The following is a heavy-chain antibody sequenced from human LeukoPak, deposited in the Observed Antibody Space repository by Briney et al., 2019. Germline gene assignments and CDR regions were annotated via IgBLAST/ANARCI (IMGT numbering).Heavy chain of an antibody. CDR3: ARGLMVRGVIYYMDV. Sequence: ASVKVSCKASGYTFTGYYMHWVRQAPGQGLEWMGWINPNSGGTNYAQKFQGRVTMTRDTSISTAYMELSRLRSDGTAVYYCARGLMVRGVIYYMDVWGKGTTVTVSS. D-gene: IGHD3-10*01. CDR1: GYTFTGYY. J-gene: IGHJ6*03. V-gene: IGHV1-2*02. CDR2: INPNSGGT.